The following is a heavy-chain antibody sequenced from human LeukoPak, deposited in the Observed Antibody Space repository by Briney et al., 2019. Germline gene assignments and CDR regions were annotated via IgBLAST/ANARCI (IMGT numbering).Heavy chain of an antibody. Sequence: GGSLRLSCAASGFTFSIYAMSWVREAPGEGLEWGSVISGNSRTTYYADSVKGRFTISRDNSKNTLYLQMDSLRVEDTAIYYCAKRLLKGEAGRALDYWGQGTLVPVSS. CDR3: AKRLLKGEAGRALDY. J-gene: IGHJ4*02. CDR1: GFTFSIYA. CDR2: ISGNSRTT. D-gene: IGHD2-15*01. V-gene: IGHV3-23*01.